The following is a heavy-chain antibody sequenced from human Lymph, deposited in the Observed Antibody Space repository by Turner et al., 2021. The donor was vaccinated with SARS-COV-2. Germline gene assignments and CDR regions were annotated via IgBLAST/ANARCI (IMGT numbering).Heavy chain of an antibody. CDR3: ARVVVLRRAYFDY. J-gene: IGHJ4*02. CDR1: GGSISSGDYY. CDR2: IYYSGST. D-gene: IGHD2-8*01. Sequence: QVQLQESGPGLVKPSQTLSLTCTVSGGSISSGDYYWGWIRQPPGKGLEWIGYIYYSGSTFNNPSLKSRVTISVDTSKNQFSLKLNSVTAADTAVYYCARVVVLRRAYFDYWGQGTLVTVSS. V-gene: IGHV4-30-4*01.